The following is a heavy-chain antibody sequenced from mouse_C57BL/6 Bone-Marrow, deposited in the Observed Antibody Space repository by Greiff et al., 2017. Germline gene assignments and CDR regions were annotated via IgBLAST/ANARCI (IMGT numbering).Heavy chain of an antibody. CDR2: IHPNSGST. D-gene: IGHD1-1*01. CDR3: ARSDYYGSRGWFAY. Sequence: VQLQQPGAELVKPGASVKLSCKASGYTFTSYWMHWVKQRPGQGLEWIGMIHPNSGSTNYNEKFKSKATLTVDKSSSTAYMQLSSLTSDDSAVYYCARSDYYGSRGWFAYWGKGTLVTVSA. J-gene: IGHJ3*01. V-gene: IGHV1-64*01. CDR1: GYTFTSYW.